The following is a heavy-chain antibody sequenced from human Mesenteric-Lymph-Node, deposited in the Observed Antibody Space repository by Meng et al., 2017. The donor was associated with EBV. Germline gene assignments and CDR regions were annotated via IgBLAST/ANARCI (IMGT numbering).Heavy chain of an antibody. CDR3: ARDALGGYTSGWFDY. CDR2: IHYSGST. D-gene: IGHD5-12*01. Sequence: QLQLQGSGPGLVKPSDTLSLTCTVSGGSISSSSDFWGWIRQPPGKGLEWIGTIHYSGSTYYNPSLKSRVTISVDTSKNQFSLKLSSVTAADTAVYFCARDALGGYTSGWFDYWGQGTLVTVSS. J-gene: IGHJ5*01. V-gene: IGHV4-39*07. CDR1: GGSISSSSDF.